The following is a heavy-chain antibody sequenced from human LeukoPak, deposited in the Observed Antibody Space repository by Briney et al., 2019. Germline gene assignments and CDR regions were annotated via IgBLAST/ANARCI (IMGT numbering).Heavy chain of an antibody. CDR1: GFTFSTYP. CDR2: ISSNGVNT. D-gene: IGHD3-10*01. Sequence: GGSLRVSCAASGFTFSTYPMHWVRQAPGKGLECVSAISSNGVNTYYANSVKGRFTISRDNSKNTLYLQMGSLRAEDTAVYHCARGSSAGGDPWGQGTLVTVSS. J-gene: IGHJ5*02. CDR3: ARGSSAGGDP. V-gene: IGHV3-64*01.